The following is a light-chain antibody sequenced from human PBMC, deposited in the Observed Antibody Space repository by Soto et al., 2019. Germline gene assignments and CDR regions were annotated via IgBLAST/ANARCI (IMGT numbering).Light chain of an antibody. V-gene: IGKV1-39*01. CDR1: QSISNY. J-gene: IGKJ3*01. CDR3: QQSYTTLFT. Sequence: DIQMTQSPSSLSASVGDRVTITCRASQSISNYLNWYQQKPGKAPKLLIYAASSLQSGVPSMFSGSRSGTDCTLTISRLQPEDFATYSCQQSYTTLFTFGPGTNVDIK. CDR2: AAS.